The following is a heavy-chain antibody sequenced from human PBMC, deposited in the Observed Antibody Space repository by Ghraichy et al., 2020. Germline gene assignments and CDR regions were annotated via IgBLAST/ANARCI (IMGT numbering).Heavy chain of an antibody. D-gene: IGHD3-10*01. CDR3: ARYAGYYGLGIDL. J-gene: IGHJ5*02. CDR2: IASGGSPI. Sequence: GESLNISCAASGFSFSDYYMSWIRQAPGRRLEWVSYIASGGSPIYYADSVKGRFTISRDNAKNSLLLQLNSLRDEDTGVYYCARYAGYYGLGIDLWGQGTLVTVSS. CDR1: GFSFSDYY. V-gene: IGHV3-11*04.